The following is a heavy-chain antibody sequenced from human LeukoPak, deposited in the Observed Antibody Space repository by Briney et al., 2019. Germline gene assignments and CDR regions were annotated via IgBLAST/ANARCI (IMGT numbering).Heavy chain of an antibody. J-gene: IGHJ4*02. CDR2: IIPIFGTA. Sequence: PLASVKVSCKASGGTFSSYAISWVRQAPGQGLEWVVGIIPIFGTANYAQKLQGSITITADESTSTAYMQLSSLRPEDTAVYYCARGAQLGDAYYFDYWGRGTLVSVSS. D-gene: IGHD7-27*01. CDR1: GGTFSSYA. CDR3: ARGAQLGDAYYFDY. V-gene: IGHV1-69*01.